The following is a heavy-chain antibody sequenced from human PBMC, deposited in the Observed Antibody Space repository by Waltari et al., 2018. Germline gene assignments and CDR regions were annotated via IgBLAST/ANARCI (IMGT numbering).Heavy chain of an antibody. CDR1: GGPISSGSSY. CDR2: IYTSGST. V-gene: IGHV4-61*02. Sequence: QVQLQESGPGLVKPSQTLSLTCTVSGGPISSGSSYWSWIRQPAGKGLEWIGRIYTSGSTNYNPSRKSRVTISVDTSKNQFSLKLSSVTAADTAVYYCARNSRVAGTLDYWGQGTLVTVSS. CDR3: ARNSRVAGTLDY. D-gene: IGHD6-19*01. J-gene: IGHJ4*02.